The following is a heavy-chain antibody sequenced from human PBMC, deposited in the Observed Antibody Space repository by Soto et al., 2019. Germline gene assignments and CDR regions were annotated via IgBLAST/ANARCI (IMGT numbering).Heavy chain of an antibody. J-gene: IGHJ5*02. D-gene: IGHD2-15*01. Sequence: GGSLRLSCAASGFTFSSYWMSWVRQAPGKGLEWVANIKQDGSDKYYADSVKGRFTISRDNAKNSLYLQMNSLRAEDTAVYYCARDKRCNCYFRFDVWGQGTTVTVYS. CDR3: ARDKRCNCYFRFDV. CDR1: GFTFSSYW. V-gene: IGHV3-7*03. CDR2: IKQDGSDK.